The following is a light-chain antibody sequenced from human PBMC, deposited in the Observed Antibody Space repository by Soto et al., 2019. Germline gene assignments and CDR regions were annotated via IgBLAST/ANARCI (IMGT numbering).Light chain of an antibody. CDR3: QSYDSRLSAYV. CDR2: TNN. V-gene: IGLV1-40*01. CDR1: NSNIGAGYD. J-gene: IGLJ1*01. Sequence: QPVLTQPPSVSGAPGQRVTISCTGSNSNIGAGYDVHWYLQLPGTAPKLLVYTNNNRPSGVPDRFSCSKSGTSASLAITGLQAEDEADYYCQSYDSRLSAYVFGTGTKLTVL.